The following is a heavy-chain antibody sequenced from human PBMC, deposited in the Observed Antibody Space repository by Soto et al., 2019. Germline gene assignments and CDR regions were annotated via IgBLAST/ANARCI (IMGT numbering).Heavy chain of an antibody. V-gene: IGHV1-3*01. D-gene: IGHD6-13*01. Sequence: QVQLVQSGAEVKKPGASVKVSCKASGYTFTSYAMHWVRQAPGQRLEWMGWINAGNGNTKYSQKFQGRVTITRDTSASPAYMELSSLRSEDTAVYLCTAAVGVNYYSMHVWGQGPTVTVSS. CDR2: INAGNGNT. J-gene: IGHJ6*02. CDR1: GYTFTSYA. CDR3: TAAVGVNYYSMHV.